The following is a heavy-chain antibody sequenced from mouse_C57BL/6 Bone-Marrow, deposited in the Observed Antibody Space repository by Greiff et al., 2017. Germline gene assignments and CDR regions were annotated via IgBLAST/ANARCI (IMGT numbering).Heavy chain of an antibody. J-gene: IGHJ3*01. Sequence: VHLVESGAELARPGASVKLSCKASGYTFTSYGISWVKQRTGQGLEWIGEIYPRSGNTYYNEKFKGKATLTADKSSSTAYMELRSLTSEDSAVYFCARETAQARAWFAYWGQGTLVTVSA. D-gene: IGHD3-2*02. CDR1: GYTFTSYG. CDR3: ARETAQARAWFAY. V-gene: IGHV1-81*01. CDR2: IYPRSGNT.